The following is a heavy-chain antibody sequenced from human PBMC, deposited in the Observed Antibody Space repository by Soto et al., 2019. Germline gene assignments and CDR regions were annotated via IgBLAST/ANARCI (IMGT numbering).Heavy chain of an antibody. Sequence: SETLSLTCTVSGGSISSYYWSWIRQPPGKGLEWIGYIYYSGSTNYNPSLKSRVTISVDTSKNQFSLKLSSVTAADTAVYYCARLRDHSSGYPQYFQHWGQGTLVTVS. CDR2: IYYSGST. CDR3: ARLRDHSSGYPQYFQH. J-gene: IGHJ1*01. CDR1: GGSISSYY. V-gene: IGHV4-59*08. D-gene: IGHD3-22*01.